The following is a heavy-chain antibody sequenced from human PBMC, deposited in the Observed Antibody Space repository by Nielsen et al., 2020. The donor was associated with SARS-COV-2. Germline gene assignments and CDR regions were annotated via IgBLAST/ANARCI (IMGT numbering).Heavy chain of an antibody. CDR3: AKSGPGGYRAPFDY. CDR2: ISYDGSNK. CDR1: GFTFRSYA. J-gene: IGHJ4*02. D-gene: IGHD3-16*02. Sequence: GESLKISCAASGFTFRSYAMHWVRQSPGKGLEWVAVISYDGSNKYYADSVRGRFTISRDNSKTTLYLQMNSLRAEDTAVYYCAKSGPGGYRAPFDYWGQGTLVTVSS. V-gene: IGHV3-30*18.